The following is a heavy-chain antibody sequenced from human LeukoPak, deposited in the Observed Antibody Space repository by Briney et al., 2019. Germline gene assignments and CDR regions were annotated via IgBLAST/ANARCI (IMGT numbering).Heavy chain of an antibody. V-gene: IGHV1-18*01. CDR3: ARSEVYSSSEAEVPELFDY. CDR1: GYTFTSYD. D-gene: IGHD6-6*01. Sequence: GASVKVSCKASGYTFTSYDINWVRQAPGQGLEWMGWISAYNGNTNYAQKLQGRVTMTTDTSTSTAYMELRSLRSDDTAVYYCARSEVYSSSEAEVPELFDYWGQGTLVTVSS. J-gene: IGHJ4*02. CDR2: ISAYNGNT.